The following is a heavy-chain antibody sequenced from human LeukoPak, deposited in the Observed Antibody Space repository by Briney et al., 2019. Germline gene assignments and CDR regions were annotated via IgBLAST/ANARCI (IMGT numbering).Heavy chain of an antibody. CDR2: INPKSGGT. J-gene: IGHJ4*02. CDR1: GYTFTDYF. CDR3: ARESVPAVAARRGLNY. Sequence: GASVKVSCKASGYTFTDYFMNWVRQAPGQGLEWMGWINPKSGGTVYAQKFQGRVTMTRDTSISTVYMEMSRLRSDDTAVYYCARESVPAVAARRGLNYWGQGTLAAVSS. V-gene: IGHV1-2*02. D-gene: IGHD6-6*01.